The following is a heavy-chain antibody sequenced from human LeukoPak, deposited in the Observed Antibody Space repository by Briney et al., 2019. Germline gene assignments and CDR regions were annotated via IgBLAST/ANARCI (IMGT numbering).Heavy chain of an antibody. V-gene: IGHV1-69*05. Sequence: ASVKVSCKASGGTFSSYAISWVRQAPGQGLEWMGGIIPMFGTANYAQKFQGRVTITTDESTSTAYMELSSLRSEDTAVYYCARSSPYPEPGWFDPWGQGTLVTVSS. J-gene: IGHJ5*02. CDR3: ARSSPYPEPGWFDP. CDR2: IIPMFGTA. CDR1: GGTFSSYA. D-gene: IGHD1-14*01.